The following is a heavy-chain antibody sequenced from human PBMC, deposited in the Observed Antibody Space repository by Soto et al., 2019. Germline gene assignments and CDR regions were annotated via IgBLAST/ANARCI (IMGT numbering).Heavy chain of an antibody. CDR1: GFAFNGHG. D-gene: IGHD6-13*01. CDR3: AKGMYSSSWYYDY. CDR2: ISYDGSDK. V-gene: IGHV3-30*18. Sequence: QVQLVDSGGGVVQPGRSLRLSCAASGFAFNGHGMHWVRQAPGKGPEWGATISYDGSDKYYADSVKGRFTISRDNSKNTLYLQMNSLRAEDTAVYYCAKGMYSSSWYYDYWGQGTLVTVSS. J-gene: IGHJ4*01.